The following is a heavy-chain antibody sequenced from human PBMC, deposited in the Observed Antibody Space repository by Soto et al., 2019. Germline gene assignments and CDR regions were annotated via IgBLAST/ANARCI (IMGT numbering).Heavy chain of an antibody. CDR1: GFTFSSYG. CDR2: IWYDGSNK. D-gene: IGHD3-10*01. J-gene: IGHJ4*02. V-gene: IGHV3-33*01. CDR3: ARGARPRNYPTS. Sequence: GGSLRLSCAASGFTFSSYGMHWVRQAPGKGLEWVAVIWYDGSNKYYADSVKGRFTISRDNSKNTLYLQMNSLRAEDTAVYYCARGARPRNYPTSWGQGILAPVSS.